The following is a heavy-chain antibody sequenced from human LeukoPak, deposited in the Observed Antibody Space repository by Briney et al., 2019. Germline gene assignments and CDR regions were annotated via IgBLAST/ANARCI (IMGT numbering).Heavy chain of an antibody. D-gene: IGHD3-10*01. V-gene: IGHV1-18*01. CDR3: ARERGYYGSGSSQFDY. J-gene: IGHJ4*02. CDR1: GYTFTSYG. CDR2: ISAYNGNT. Sequence: ASVTVSCKASGYTFTSYGISWVRQAPGQGLEWMGWISAYNGNTNYAQKLQGRVTMTTDTSTSTAYMELRSLRSDDTAVYYCARERGYYGSGSSQFDYWGQGTLVTVSS.